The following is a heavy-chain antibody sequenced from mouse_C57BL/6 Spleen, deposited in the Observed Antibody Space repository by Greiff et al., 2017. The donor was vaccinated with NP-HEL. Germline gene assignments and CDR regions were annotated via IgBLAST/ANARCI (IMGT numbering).Heavy chain of an antibody. D-gene: IGHD2-2*01. Sequence: QVQLQQSGAELVRPGASVTLSCKASGYTFTDYEMHWVKQTPVHGLEWIGAIDPETGGTAYNQKFKGKAILTADKSSSTAYMELSSLTSEDSAVYYCTRLPYGYLYYFDYWGQGTTLTVSS. CDR1: GYTFTDYE. V-gene: IGHV1-15*01. J-gene: IGHJ2*01. CDR2: IDPETGGT. CDR3: TRLPYGYLYYFDY.